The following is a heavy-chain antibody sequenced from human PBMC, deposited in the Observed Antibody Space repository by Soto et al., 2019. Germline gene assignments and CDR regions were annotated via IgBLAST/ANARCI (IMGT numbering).Heavy chain of an antibody. CDR1: GYTFTSYD. V-gene: IGHV1-8*01. J-gene: IGHJ4*02. Sequence: QVQLVQSGAEVKKPGASVRVSCKASGYTFTSYDIYWVRQATGQCLEWMGWMNPFSGNAVYTQKFQDRVTMTRDTSINTAYMEMSGLRSEDTAVYYCTRGQGNHWGQGSLVTVPS. CDR2: MNPFSGNA. CDR3: TRGQGNH.